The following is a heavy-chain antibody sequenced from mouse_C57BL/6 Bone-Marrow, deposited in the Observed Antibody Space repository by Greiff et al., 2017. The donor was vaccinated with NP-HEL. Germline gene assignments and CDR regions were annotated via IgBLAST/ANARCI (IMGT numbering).Heavy chain of an antibody. D-gene: IGHD5-5*01. J-gene: IGHJ1*03. V-gene: IGHV2-9*01. CDR1: GFSLTSYG. CDR2: IWGGGST. Sequence: VKVVESGPGLVAPSQSLSITCTVSGFSLTSYGVDWVRQPPGKGLEWLGVIWGGGSTNYNSALMSRLSISKDNSKSQVFLKMNSLQTDDTAMYYCAKRDYPLGGYVGVWGTGTTVTVAS. CDR3: AKRDYPLGGYVGV.